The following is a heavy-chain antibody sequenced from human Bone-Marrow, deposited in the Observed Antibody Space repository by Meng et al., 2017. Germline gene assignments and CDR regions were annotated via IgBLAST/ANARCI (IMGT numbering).Heavy chain of an antibody. CDR1: GGSLSGYY. CDR3: VYFWSGYFT. J-gene: IGHJ5*02. D-gene: IGHD3-3*01. Sequence: QVQLQESGPGLVKPSQTLSLTCAVFGGSLSGYYCNWFRQPPGKGLEWIGGSDHFGNTIYNPSLKGGLTISVDTSKNQISLRLSSVIAADTAVYYCVYFWSGYFTSGQGTLVTVSS. V-gene: IGHV4-34*09. CDR2: SDHFGNT.